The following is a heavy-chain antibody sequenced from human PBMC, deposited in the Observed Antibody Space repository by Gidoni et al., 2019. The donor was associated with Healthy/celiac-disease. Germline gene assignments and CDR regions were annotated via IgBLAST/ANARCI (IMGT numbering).Heavy chain of an antibody. D-gene: IGHD6-6*01. CDR1: GYRFTSYW. CDR3: ARQGSSSTLGY. J-gene: IGHJ4*02. Sequence: ELQPAQSVSEGKKHGEWLKNSCKGSGYRFTSYWAGWVRQMPGKGLEWIGIIYPGDSDTRYSPSFQGQVTISADKSISTAYLQWSSLKASDTAMYYCARQGSSSTLGYWGQGTLVTVSS. V-gene: IGHV5-51*01. CDR2: IYPGDSDT.